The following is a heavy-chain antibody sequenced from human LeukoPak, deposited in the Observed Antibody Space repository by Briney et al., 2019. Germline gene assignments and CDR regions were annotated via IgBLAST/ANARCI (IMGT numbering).Heavy chain of an antibody. Sequence: GASVKVSCKASGYTFASYYMHWVRQAPGQGLEWMGIINPSGGSTSYAQKFQGRVTMTRDMSTSTVYMELSSLRSEDTAVYYCARAPRYYGSGSYSYYFDYWGQGTLVTVSS. CDR1: GYTFASYY. D-gene: IGHD3-10*01. CDR3: ARAPRYYGSGSYSYYFDY. J-gene: IGHJ4*02. CDR2: INPSGGST. V-gene: IGHV1-46*01.